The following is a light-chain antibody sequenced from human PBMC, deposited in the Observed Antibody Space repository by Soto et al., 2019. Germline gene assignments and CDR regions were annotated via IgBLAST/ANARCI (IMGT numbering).Light chain of an antibody. Sequence: QSVLTQPASVSGSPGQSIIISCTGTSSDVGGYNYVSRYQQHPGKAPKLMNYEVSNRPSGVSNRFSGSKSGNTASLTISGLQAEDEADYYCSSYTSSSLYVFGTGTKVTVL. CDR1: SSDVGGYNY. V-gene: IGLV2-14*01. J-gene: IGLJ1*01. CDR3: SSYTSSSLYV. CDR2: EVS.